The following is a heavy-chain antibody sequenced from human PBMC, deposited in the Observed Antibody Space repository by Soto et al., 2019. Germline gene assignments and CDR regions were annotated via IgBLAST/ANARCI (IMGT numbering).Heavy chain of an antibody. CDR3: ARLPPNSQRVYYYGMDV. CDR2: INHSGST. Sequence: PSETLSLTCAVYGGSFSGYYWSWIRQPPGKGLEWIGEINHSGSTNYNPSLKSRVTISVDTSKNQFSLKLSSVTAADTAVYYCARLPPNSQRVYYYGMDVWGQGTTVTVSS. D-gene: IGHD7-27*01. CDR1: GGSFSGYY. V-gene: IGHV4-34*01. J-gene: IGHJ6*02.